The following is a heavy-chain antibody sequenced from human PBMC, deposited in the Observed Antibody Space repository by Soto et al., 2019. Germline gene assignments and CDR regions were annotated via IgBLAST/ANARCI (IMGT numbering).Heavy chain of an antibody. CDR2: ISSSATTI. D-gene: IGHD3-16*01. J-gene: IGHJ6*02. Sequence: PGGSLRLSCAASGFTFSDYYMSWIRQAPGKGLEWVSYISSSATTIYYRDSVKCRFTISRDNAKNSLYLQLNSLRASDTAVYYCARVGQDSYYCMDVCGQGTTVTVSS. CDR3: ARVGQDSYYCMDV. V-gene: IGHV3-11*01. CDR1: GFTFSDYY.